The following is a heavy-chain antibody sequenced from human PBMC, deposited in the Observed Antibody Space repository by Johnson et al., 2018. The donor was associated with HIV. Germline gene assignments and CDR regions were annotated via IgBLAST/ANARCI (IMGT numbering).Heavy chain of an antibody. CDR3: TTVTVTYRTFDI. D-gene: IGHD4-17*01. CDR1: RFTFSNAW. V-gene: IGHV3-15*01. CDR2: ITSNTDGGTT. Sequence: VQLVESGGGLVKPGGSLRLSCAASRFTFSNAWMSWVRQAPGKGLEWVGRITSNTDGGTTDYAAPVKGRFTISRDDSKNMLYLQMNSLKTEDTAVYYCTTVTVTYRTFDIWGQATMVTISS. J-gene: IGHJ3*02.